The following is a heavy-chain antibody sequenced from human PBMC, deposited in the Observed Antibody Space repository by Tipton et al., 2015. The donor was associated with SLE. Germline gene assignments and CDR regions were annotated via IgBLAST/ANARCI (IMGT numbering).Heavy chain of an antibody. CDR3: ARGHYGSGRCDY. V-gene: IGHV4-34*01. Sequence: TLSLTCAVYGGSFSGYYWRWIRQPPGKGLEWIGEINHSGSTNYNPSRKSRVTISVDTSKNQFSLKLSSVTAADTAVYYCARGHYGSGRCDYWGQGTLVTVSS. J-gene: IGHJ4*02. CDR2: INHSGST. D-gene: IGHD3-10*01. CDR1: GGSFSGYY.